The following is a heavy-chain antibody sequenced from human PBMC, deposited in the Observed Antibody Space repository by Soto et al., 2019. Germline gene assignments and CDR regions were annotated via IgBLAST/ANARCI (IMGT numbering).Heavy chain of an antibody. CDR3: VRDYDF. V-gene: IGHV3-74*01. Sequence: EVQLVESGGGLVQPGGSLRLSCAASGFTFSSYWMHWVRQVPGKGLVWVSGVKSDGSTTSYADSVKGRFTISRDNAKNTLYLQMNSLRAEDTDVYYCVRDYDFCGQGTLVTVSS. D-gene: IGHD3-3*01. CDR1: GFTFSSYW. CDR2: VKSDGSTT. J-gene: IGHJ4*02.